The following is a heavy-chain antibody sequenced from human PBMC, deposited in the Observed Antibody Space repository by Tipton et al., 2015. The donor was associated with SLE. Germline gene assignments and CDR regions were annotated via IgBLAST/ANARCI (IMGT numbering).Heavy chain of an antibody. CDR3: ARVRVLDYEGFEYYCQGMDV. V-gene: IGHV3-69-1*01. CDR2: VSGRHAI. Sequence: SLRLSCAASGFTFSDYYMGWVRHAQGKGLEWVSFVSGRHAIYYADSVEGRFTISRDNVKNSLDLQMNSLRAEDTAVYYCARVRVLDYEGFEYYCQGMDVWGQGP. J-gene: IGHJ6*02. CDR1: GFTFSDYY. D-gene: IGHD4-17*01.